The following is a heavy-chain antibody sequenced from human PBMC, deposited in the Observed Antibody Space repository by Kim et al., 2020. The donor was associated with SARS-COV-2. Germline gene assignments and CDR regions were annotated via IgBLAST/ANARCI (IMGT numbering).Heavy chain of an antibody. CDR3: TSGIAAAVPYYFDY. D-gene: IGHD6-13*01. V-gene: IGHV3-30*04. J-gene: IGHJ4*02. CDR1: GFTFSNYA. Sequence: GGSLRLSCAASGFTFSNYAMHWVRQAPGKGLEWVAVISNDGSNKYYADSVKGRFTISRDNSKNTLYLQMNSLRAEDTAVYYCTSGIAAAVPYYFDYWGQGTLVTVSS. CDR2: ISNDGSNK.